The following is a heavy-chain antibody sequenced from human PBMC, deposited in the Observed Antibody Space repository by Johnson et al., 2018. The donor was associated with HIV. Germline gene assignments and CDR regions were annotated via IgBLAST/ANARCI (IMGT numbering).Heavy chain of an antibody. J-gene: IGHJ3*02. CDR3: GFDI. CDR1: GFKFSDYH. Sequence: VQVVESGGGLVKPGGSLRLSCAASGFKFSDYHMSWVRQAPGKGLEWVAKIKQDGSETYYVDSVKGRFTISRDNAKNLLFLQMNSLRAEDTAVYYCGFDIWGQGTMVTVSS. CDR2: IKQDGSET. V-gene: IGHV3-7*05.